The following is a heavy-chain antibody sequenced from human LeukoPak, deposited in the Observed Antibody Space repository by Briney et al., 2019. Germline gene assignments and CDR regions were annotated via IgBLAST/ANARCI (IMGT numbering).Heavy chain of an antibody. Sequence: ASVKVSCKASGYTFTSYGISWVRQAPGQGLEWMGWISAYNDNTNYAQKLQGRVTMTTDTSTSTAYMELRSLRSDDTAVYYCARDVRSTYYYYYMDVWGKGTTVTVSS. CDR2: ISAYNDNT. D-gene: IGHD2-2*01. CDR3: ARDVRSTYYYYYMDV. J-gene: IGHJ6*03. V-gene: IGHV1-18*01. CDR1: GYTFTSYG.